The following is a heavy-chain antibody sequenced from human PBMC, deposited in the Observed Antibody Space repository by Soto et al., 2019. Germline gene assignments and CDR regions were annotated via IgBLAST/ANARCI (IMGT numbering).Heavy chain of an antibody. CDR3: ARAAMAGGWPDAFDI. CDR2: IYYSGST. V-gene: IGHV4-31*03. J-gene: IGHJ3*02. Sequence: QVQLQESGPGLVKPSQTLSLTCTVSGGSISSGGYYWSWIRQHPGKGLEWIGYIYYSGSTYYNPSRKSRVTISVDTSKNQFSLKLSSVTAADTAVYYCARAAMAGGWPDAFDIWGQGTMVTVSS. D-gene: IGHD6-19*01. CDR1: GGSISSGGYY.